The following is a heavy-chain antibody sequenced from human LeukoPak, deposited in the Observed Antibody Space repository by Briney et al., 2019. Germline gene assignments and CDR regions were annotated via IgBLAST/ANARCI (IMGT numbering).Heavy chain of an antibody. CDR2: ISPRGETI. CDR1: GFVFSSRG. V-gene: IGHV3-48*01. Sequence: TGGSLRLSCVTSGFVFSSRGMVWARQAPGNGLERVSYISPRGETIYYADSVKGRFTVSRDNAKSSMFLQMESLRVEDTAKYYCARVDGPTVFVYYLDFWGQGTLATVSS. CDR3: ARVDGPTVFVYYLDF. D-gene: IGHD3-10*02. J-gene: IGHJ4*02.